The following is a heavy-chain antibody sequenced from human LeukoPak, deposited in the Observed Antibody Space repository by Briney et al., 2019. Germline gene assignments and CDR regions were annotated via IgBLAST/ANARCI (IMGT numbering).Heavy chain of an antibody. D-gene: IGHD3-16*01. CDR3: ATQRGSYLWGTDFDY. Sequence: GASVTVSFKVSGYTLTELSMHWVRQAPGKGLEWMGGFDPEDGETIYAQKFQGRGTMTEDTSTDTAYMELSSLRSEDTAVYYCATQRGSYLWGTDFDYWGQGTLVTVSS. J-gene: IGHJ4*02. V-gene: IGHV1-24*01. CDR1: GYTLTELS. CDR2: FDPEDGET.